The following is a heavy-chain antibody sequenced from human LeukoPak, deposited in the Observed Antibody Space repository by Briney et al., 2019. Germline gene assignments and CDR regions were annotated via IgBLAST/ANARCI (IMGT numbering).Heavy chain of an antibody. J-gene: IGHJ4*02. V-gene: IGHV1-24*01. CDR2: FDPEDGET. D-gene: IGHD3-9*01. CDR3: ATVSRASILRYFDWLLY. Sequence: ASVKVSCKVSGYTLTELSMHWVRQAPGKGLEWMGGFDPEDGETIYAQKFQGRVTMTEDTSTDTAYMELSSLRSEDTAVHYCATVSRASILRYFDWLLYWGQGTLVTVSS. CDR1: GYTLTELS.